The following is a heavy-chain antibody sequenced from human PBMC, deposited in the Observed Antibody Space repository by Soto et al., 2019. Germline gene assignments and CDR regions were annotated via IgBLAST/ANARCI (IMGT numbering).Heavy chain of an antibody. J-gene: IGHJ4*02. V-gene: IGHV4-59*01. CDR3: ARSGGVRGVKAYYFDY. CDR1: GGSISSYY. Sequence: SETLSLTCTVSGGSISSYYWSWIRQPPGKGLEWIGYIYYSGSTNYNPSLKSRVTISVDTSKNQFSLKLSSVTAADTAVYYCARSGGVRGVKAYYFDYWGQGTLVTVSS. CDR2: IYYSGST. D-gene: IGHD3-10*01.